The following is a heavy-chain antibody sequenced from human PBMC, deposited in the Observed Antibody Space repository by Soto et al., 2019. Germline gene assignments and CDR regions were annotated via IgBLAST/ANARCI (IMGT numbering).Heavy chain of an antibody. CDR1: GFTFSSYA. D-gene: IGHD3-9*01. CDR2: ISGSGGST. J-gene: IGHJ4*02. Sequence: GGSLRLSCAASGFTFSSYAMSWVRQAPGKGLEWVSAISGSGGSTYYADSVKGRFTISRDNSKNTLYLQMNSLRAEDTAVYYCAKARLLLRYFDWKRCHFDYWGQGTLVTVSS. CDR3: AKARLLLRYFDWKRCHFDY. V-gene: IGHV3-23*01.